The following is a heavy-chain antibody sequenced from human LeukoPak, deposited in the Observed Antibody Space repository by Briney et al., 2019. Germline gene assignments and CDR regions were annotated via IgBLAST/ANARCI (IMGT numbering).Heavy chain of an antibody. CDR3: ARGGPITMIVVVIRPFDY. D-gene: IGHD3-22*01. J-gene: IGHJ4*02. Sequence: PSETLSLTCTVSGGSISSSSYYWGWIRQPPGKGLEWIGSIYYSGSTYYNPSLKSRVTISVDTSKNQFSLKLSSVTAADTAVYYCARGGPITMIVVVIRPFDYWGQGTLVTVSS. CDR1: GGSISSSSYY. V-gene: IGHV4-39*07. CDR2: IYYSGST.